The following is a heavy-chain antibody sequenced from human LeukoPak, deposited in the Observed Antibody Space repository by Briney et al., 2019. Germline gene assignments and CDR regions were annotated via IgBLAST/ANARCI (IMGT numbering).Heavy chain of an antibody. CDR1: GFIVGSNY. Sequence: GGSLRLSCAASGFIVGSNYMSWVRQAPGKGLEWVSVIYSGGSTYYADSVEGRFTISRDHSKNMVSLQMNSLRAEDTAVYYCARGVPGTKLHAFDIWGQGTMVSVSS. D-gene: IGHD6-19*01. J-gene: IGHJ3*02. V-gene: IGHV3-66*01. CDR3: ARGVPGTKLHAFDI. CDR2: IYSGGST.